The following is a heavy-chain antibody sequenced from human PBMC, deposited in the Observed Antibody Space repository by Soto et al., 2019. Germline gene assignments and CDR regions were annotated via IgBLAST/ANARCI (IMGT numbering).Heavy chain of an antibody. CDR3: ARAGNSVKLFDY. CDR2: IYYSGST. D-gene: IGHD1-7*01. V-gene: IGHV4-30-4*01. Sequence: PAETLSLTCTVSGGSISSGDYYWSWIRQPPGKGLEWIGYIYYSGSTYYNPSLKSRVTISVDTSKNQFSLKLSSVTAADTAVYYCARAGNSVKLFDYWGQGILVTVSS. J-gene: IGHJ4*02. CDR1: GGSISSGDYY.